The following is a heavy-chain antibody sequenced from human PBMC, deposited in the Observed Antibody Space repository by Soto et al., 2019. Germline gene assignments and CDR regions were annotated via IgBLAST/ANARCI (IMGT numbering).Heavy chain of an antibody. CDR3: AGYNWNYYFDP. V-gene: IGHV4-61*01. D-gene: IGHD1-7*01. Sequence: SETLSLTCTVSGGSVRDGSYYWAWLRQPPGKGLEWIGHIYHSGSTIYNPSLKSRVTISIDTSKSQFSLNLNSVTAADTAVYYCAGYNWNYYFDPWGQGTLVTV. J-gene: IGHJ5*02. CDR1: GGSVRDGSYY. CDR2: IYHSGST.